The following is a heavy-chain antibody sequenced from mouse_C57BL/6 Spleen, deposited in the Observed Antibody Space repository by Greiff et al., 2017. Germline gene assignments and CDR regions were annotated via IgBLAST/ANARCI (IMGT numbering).Heavy chain of an antibody. J-gene: IGHJ2*01. D-gene: IGHD3-1*01. V-gene: IGHV1-82*01. Sequence: VKLMESGPELVKPGASVKISCKASGYAFSSSWMNWVKQRPGKGLEWIGRIYPGDGDTNYNGKFKGKATLTADKSSSTAYMQLSSLTSEDSAVYFCARERGSYYFDYWGQGTTLTVSS. CDR2: IYPGDGDT. CDR1: GYAFSSSW. CDR3: ARERGSYYFDY.